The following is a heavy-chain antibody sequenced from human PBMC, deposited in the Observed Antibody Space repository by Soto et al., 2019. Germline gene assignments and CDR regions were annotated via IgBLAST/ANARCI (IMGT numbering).Heavy chain of an antibody. D-gene: IGHD4-17*01. J-gene: IGHJ5*02. CDR3: ARAYHSVTPHWFDP. V-gene: IGHV1-69*02. CDR2: VIPILGVT. CDR1: GGTFNTYT. Sequence: GASVKVSCKAPGGTFNTYTISWVRQAPGQGLEWMGMVIPILGVTNYSQKFQGRVTIIADKSTSTAYMELSGLKSEDTAVYYCARAYHSVTPHWFDPWGQGTVVTVSS.